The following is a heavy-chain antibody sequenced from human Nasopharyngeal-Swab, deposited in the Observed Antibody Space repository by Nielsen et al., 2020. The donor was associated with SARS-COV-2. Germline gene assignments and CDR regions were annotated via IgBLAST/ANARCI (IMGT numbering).Heavy chain of an antibody. CDR1: GYTFTSYG. CDR2: ISAYNGNT. CDR3: ARGEIVVVPAASYYYYYGMDV. J-gene: IGHJ6*02. D-gene: IGHD2-2*01. Sequence: ASVKVSCKASGYTFTSYGISWVRQAPGQGLVWMGWISAYNGNTNYAQKLQGRVTMTTDTSTSTAYMELRSLRSDDTAVYYCARGEIVVVPAASYYYYYGMDVWGQGTTVTVSS. V-gene: IGHV1-18*01.